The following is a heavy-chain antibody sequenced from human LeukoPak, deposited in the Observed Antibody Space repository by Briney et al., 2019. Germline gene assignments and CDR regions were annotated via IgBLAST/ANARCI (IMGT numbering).Heavy chain of an antibody. D-gene: IGHD3-22*01. CDR3: ARDPYYYDSSWGFDY. V-gene: IGHV1-2*02. Sequence: ASVKVSCKASGYTFTGYYMHWVRQAPGQGLEWMGWINPNSGGTNYAQKFQGRVTMTRDTSISTAYMGLSRLRSDDTAVYYCARDPYYYDSSWGFDYWGQGTLVTVSS. J-gene: IGHJ4*02. CDR2: INPNSGGT. CDR1: GYTFTGYY.